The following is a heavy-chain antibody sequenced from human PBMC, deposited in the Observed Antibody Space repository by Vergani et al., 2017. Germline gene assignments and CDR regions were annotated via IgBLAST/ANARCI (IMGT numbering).Heavy chain of an antibody. CDR2: ISYDGSNK. CDR3: ARDSKGGYCSSTSCYAHYYYYGMDV. Sequence: QVQLVESGGGVVQPGRSLRLSCAASGFTFSSYAMHWVRQAPGKGLEWVAVISYDGSNKYYADSVKGRFTISRDNSKNTLYLQMNSLRAEDTAVYYCARDSKGGYCSSTSCYAHYYYYGMDVWGQGTTVTVSS. J-gene: IGHJ6*02. V-gene: IGHV3-30-3*01. CDR1: GFTFSSYA. D-gene: IGHD2-2*01.